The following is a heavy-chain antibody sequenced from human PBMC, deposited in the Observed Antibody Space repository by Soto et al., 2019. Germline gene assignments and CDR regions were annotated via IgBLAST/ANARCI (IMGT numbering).Heavy chain of an antibody. CDR3: ARATRDIVATVFFDY. Sequence: PSETLSLTCTVSGGSISSGDYYWSWIRQPPGKGLEWIGYIYYSGSTYYNPSLKSRVTISVDTSKNQFSLKLSSVTAADTAVYYCARATRDIVATVFFDYWGQGTLVTVSS. D-gene: IGHD5-12*01. CDR1: GGSISSGDYY. J-gene: IGHJ4*02. CDR2: IYYSGST. V-gene: IGHV4-30-4*01.